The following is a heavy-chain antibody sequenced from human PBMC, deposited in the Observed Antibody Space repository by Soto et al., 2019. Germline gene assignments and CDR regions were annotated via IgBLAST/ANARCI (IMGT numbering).Heavy chain of an antibody. CDR1: GFSFRSYA. CDR2: ISYDGSNK. Sequence: QVQLVESGGGVVQPVTSLRLSCAASGFSFRSYAMHWVRQAPGKGLEWVALISYDGSNKDYADSVKGRFSISRDNSKNTLYLQVNSLRTEDTAVYYCAKDFITGTTRWFDPWGQGTLVTVSS. CDR3: AKDFITGTTRWFDP. D-gene: IGHD1-20*01. V-gene: IGHV3-30*18. J-gene: IGHJ5*02.